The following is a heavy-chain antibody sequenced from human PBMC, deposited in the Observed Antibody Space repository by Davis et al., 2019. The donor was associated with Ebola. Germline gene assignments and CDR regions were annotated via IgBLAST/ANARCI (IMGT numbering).Heavy chain of an antibody. CDR2: IYYSGST. J-gene: IGHJ4*02. CDR3: ARLGMATPIDY. CDR1: GGYISGYY. Sequence: MPSETLSLTCTVSGGYISGYYWSWIRQPPGKGLEWIGYIYYSGSTNYNPSLKSRVTISVDTSKNQFSLKLSSVTAADTAVYYCARLGMATPIDYWGQGTLVTVSS. V-gene: IGHV4-59*08. D-gene: IGHD5-24*01.